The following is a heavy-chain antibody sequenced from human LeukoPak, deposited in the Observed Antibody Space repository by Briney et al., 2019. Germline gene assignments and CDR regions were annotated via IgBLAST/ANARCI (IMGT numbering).Heavy chain of an antibody. CDR1: GFTFSSYG. Sequence: GGSLRLSCAASGFTFSSYGMHWVRQAPGKGLEWVAVISYDGSNKYYAGSVKGRFTISRDNSKNTLYLQMNSLRAEDTAVYYCAKVYYYDSSGYEIDYWGQGTLVTVSS. V-gene: IGHV3-30*18. CDR3: AKVYYYDSSGYEIDY. CDR2: ISYDGSNK. J-gene: IGHJ4*02. D-gene: IGHD3-22*01.